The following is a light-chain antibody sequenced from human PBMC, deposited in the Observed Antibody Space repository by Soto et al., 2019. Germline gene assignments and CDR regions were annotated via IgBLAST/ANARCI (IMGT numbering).Light chain of an antibody. V-gene: IGKV1-39*01. CDR3: QQSYSTPYT. J-gene: IGKJ2*01. CDR1: QSISTY. Sequence: DIPMTQSPSSLSASVGDRVTITCRASQSISTYLNWYQQKPGKAPKLLIYAASSLQSGVPSRFSGSGSGTHFSLTISSLQPEDFATYYCQQSYSTPYTFGQGTELEIK. CDR2: AAS.